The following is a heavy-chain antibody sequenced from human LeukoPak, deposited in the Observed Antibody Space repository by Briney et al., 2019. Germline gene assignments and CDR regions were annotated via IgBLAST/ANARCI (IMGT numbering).Heavy chain of an antibody. D-gene: IGHD3-22*01. V-gene: IGHV3-21*01. CDR3: ARPDSSGFPLDAFDI. CDR2: ISSSSSYI. Sequence: KPGGSLRLSCAASGFTFSSYSMNWVRQAPGKGLEWVSSISSSSSYIYYADSVKGRFTISRDNAKNSLYLQMNSLRDECTAVYYCARPDSSGFPLDAFDIWGQGTMVTVSS. CDR1: GFTFSSYS. J-gene: IGHJ3*02.